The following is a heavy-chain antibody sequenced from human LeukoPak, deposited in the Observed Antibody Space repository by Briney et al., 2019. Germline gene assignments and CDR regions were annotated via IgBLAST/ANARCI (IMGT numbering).Heavy chain of an antibody. CDR2: IYYSGST. J-gene: IGHJ4*02. CDR3: GRSGGYGSGISC. Sequence: SETLSLTCTVSGGSISSYYWSWIRQSPGKGLEWIGYIYYSGSTNYNPSLKSRVTLSVDTSKNQFSLQLRSLTAEDTAVYYCGRSGGYGSGISCWGQGTLVTVSS. V-gene: IGHV4-59*01. CDR1: GGSISSYY. D-gene: IGHD3-10*01.